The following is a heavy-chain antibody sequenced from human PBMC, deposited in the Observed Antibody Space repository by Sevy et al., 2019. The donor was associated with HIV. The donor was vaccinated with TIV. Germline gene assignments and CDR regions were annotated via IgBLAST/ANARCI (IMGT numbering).Heavy chain of an antibody. Sequence: GGSLRLSCAASGFTFSSYGMHWVRQAPGKGLEWVAVISYEGSNKYYEDSVKGRFTISRTNSKNTLYLQMNSLRAEDTAVYYCAKQLAVVRYYYYGMDVWGQGTTVTVSS. CDR3: AKQLAVVRYYYYGMDV. J-gene: IGHJ6*02. V-gene: IGHV3-30*18. CDR1: GFTFSSYG. CDR2: ISYEGSNK. D-gene: IGHD2-21*01.